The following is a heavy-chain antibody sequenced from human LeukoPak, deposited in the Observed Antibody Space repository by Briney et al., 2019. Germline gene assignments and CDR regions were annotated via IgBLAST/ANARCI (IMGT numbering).Heavy chain of an antibody. Sequence: ASVKVSCKASGYTFTSYGISWVRQAPGRGLEWMGWISAYNGNTNYAQKLQGRVTMTTDTSTSTAYMELRSLRSDDTAVYYCARGAGQLVGGYYYYGMDVWGQGTTVTVSS. CDR2: ISAYNGNT. CDR1: GYTFTSYG. V-gene: IGHV1-18*01. J-gene: IGHJ6*02. D-gene: IGHD6-6*01. CDR3: ARGAGQLVGGYYYYGMDV.